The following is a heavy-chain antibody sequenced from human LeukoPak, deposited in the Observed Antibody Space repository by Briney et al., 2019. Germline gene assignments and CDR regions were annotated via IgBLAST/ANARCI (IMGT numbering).Heavy chain of an antibody. CDR3: ARDPYGGYVSFSRGMDV. V-gene: IGHV3-30*03. J-gene: IGHJ6*02. D-gene: IGHD5-12*01. CDR1: GSRFSGYG. CDR2: ISYDGSNK. Sequence: GGSLRLSCAASGSRFSGYGMHWVRQAPGKGLEWVAVISYDGSNKYYAESMRGRFTISRDNSKNTLYLQVDSLRAEDTALFYCARDPYGGYVSFSRGMDVWGQGTTVTVSS.